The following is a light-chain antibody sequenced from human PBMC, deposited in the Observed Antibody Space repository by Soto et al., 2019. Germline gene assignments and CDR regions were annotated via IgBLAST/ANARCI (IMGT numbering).Light chain of an antibody. V-gene: IGKV1-5*03. J-gene: IGKJ1*01. CDR3: QHYNSYSEA. CDR2: KAS. Sequence: DIQMTQSPSTLSASVGDRVTITCRASQSISGWLAWYQQKPGKAPKLLIYKASTLKSGVPSRFSGSGSRTEFTLTISSLQPDYFATYYCQHYNSYSEAFGQGTKVDNK. CDR1: QSISGW.